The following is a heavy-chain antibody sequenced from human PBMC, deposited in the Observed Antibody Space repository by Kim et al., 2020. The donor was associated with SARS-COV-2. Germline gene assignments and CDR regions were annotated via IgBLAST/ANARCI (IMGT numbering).Heavy chain of an antibody. CDR3: AREGDIVGATTNFDY. V-gene: IGHV1-46*01. D-gene: IGHD1-26*01. Sequence: QKCQGRVTLTRDTSTSTVYMELSSLRSEDTAVYYCAREGDIVGATTNFDYWGQGTLVTVSS. J-gene: IGHJ4*02.